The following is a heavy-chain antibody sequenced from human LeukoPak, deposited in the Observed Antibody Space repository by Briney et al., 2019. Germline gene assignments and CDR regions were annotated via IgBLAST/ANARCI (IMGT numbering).Heavy chain of an antibody. CDR3: ARDVRVLYNYYMDV. Sequence: SQTVSLTCSVSGGSITSDYWSWIRQPAGKGLEWMGRIYTGGTINYNPSLQSRVTMSVDASKRQVSLNLMSVTAADTAVYYCARDVRVLYNYYMDVWGKGTTVIVSS. CDR2: IYTGGTI. V-gene: IGHV4-4*07. J-gene: IGHJ6*03. CDR1: GGSITSDY.